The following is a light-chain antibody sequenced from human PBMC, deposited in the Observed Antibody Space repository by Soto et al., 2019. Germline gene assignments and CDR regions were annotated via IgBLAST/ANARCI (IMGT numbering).Light chain of an antibody. Sequence: EIVLTQSPGTLSLSPGERATLSCRASQSVSSSYFAWYQQKPGQAPRLLIYGASRKATGIPDRFSGSGFRTDLRLTISRLEPKDFAVYYCQQYGSSPLLSFGGGTKVEIK. CDR2: GAS. CDR3: QQYGSSPLLS. V-gene: IGKV3-20*01. J-gene: IGKJ4*01. CDR1: QSVSSSY.